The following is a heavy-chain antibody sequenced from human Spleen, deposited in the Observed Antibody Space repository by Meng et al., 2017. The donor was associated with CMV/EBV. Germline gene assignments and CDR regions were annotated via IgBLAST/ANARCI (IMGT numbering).Heavy chain of an antibody. CDR1: GGSFSGYF. V-gene: IGHV4-34*01. CDR2: INHSGST. CDR3: ARGPNFDY. D-gene: IGHD3-10*01. J-gene: IGHJ4*02. Sequence: LSLTCAVYGGSFSGYFWTWIRQPPGKGLEYIGEINHSGSTDYNPSLKSRVTISIDTPKKQFSLRLSSVTAADTAVYFCARGPNFDYWGQGTLVTVSS.